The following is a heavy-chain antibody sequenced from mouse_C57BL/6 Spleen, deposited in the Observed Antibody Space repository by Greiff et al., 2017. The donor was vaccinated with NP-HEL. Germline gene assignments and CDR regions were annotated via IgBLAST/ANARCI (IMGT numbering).Heavy chain of an antibody. CDR2: IDPENGDT. V-gene: IGHV14-4*01. J-gene: IGHJ4*01. Sequence: VQLKQSGAELVRPGASVKLSCTASGFNIKDDYMHWVKQRPEQGLEWIGWIDPENGDTEYASKFQGKATITADTSSNTAYLQLSSLTSEDTAVYYCTTDYYDYDGAMDYWGQGTSVTVSS. CDR3: TTDYYDYDGAMDY. D-gene: IGHD2-4*01. CDR1: GFNIKDDY.